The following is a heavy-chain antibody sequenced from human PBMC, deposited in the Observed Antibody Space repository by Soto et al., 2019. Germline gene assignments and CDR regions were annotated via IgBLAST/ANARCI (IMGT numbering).Heavy chain of an antibody. Sequence: QVQLVESGGGVVQPGRSLRLSCAAAGFTFSSYGMHWVRQAPGKGREWVAGIGCDGSNKDYADSVKGRFSISRDNSKNTVYLQMTSLRAEDTAVSYCASDTAAAGTSYYYYGMDVWGQGTTVTVSS. J-gene: IGHJ6*02. CDR2: IGCDGSNK. V-gene: IGHV3-33*01. CDR1: GFTFSSYG. D-gene: IGHD6-13*01. CDR3: ASDTAAAGTSYYYYGMDV.